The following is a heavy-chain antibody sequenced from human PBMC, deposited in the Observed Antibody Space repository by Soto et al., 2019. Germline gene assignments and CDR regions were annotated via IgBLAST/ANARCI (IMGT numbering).Heavy chain of an antibody. V-gene: IGHV5-51*01. CDR3: AILDIVVVPADSTHFDY. D-gene: IGHD2-2*03. J-gene: IGHJ4*02. Sequence: GESLKISCKGSGYSFTSYWIGWVRQMPGKGLEWMGIIYPGDSDTRYSPSFQGQVTISADKSISTAYLQWSSLKASDTAMYYCAILDIVVVPADSTHFDYWGQGTLVTVSS. CDR2: IYPGDSDT. CDR1: GYSFTSYW.